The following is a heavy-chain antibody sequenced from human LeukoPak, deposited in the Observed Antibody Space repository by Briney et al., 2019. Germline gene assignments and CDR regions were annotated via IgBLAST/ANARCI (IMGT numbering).Heavy chain of an antibody. CDR1: RFTFSSYW. CDR2: IWYDGSKK. J-gene: IGHJ4*02. V-gene: IGHV3-33*08. D-gene: IGHD3-16*01. Sequence: GGSLRLSCAASRFTFSSYWMSWVRQAPGKGLEWVALIWYDGSKKYYADSVKGRFTISRDNSKNTLYLQMNSLRAEDTAVYYCARDLYADYVWGSFDYWGQGTLVIVSS. CDR3: ARDLYADYVWGSFDY.